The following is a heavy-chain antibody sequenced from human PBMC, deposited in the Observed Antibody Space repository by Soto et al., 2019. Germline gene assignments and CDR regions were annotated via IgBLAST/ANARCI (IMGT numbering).Heavy chain of an antibody. J-gene: IGHJ5*02. Sequence: SVKVSCKASGGTFSSYAISWVRQAPGQGVEWMGGIIPIFAPANYQQKFQGRVTITADESTSTAYMELSSLRSEDTAVYYCARARVAKLEAAAGPRGRWFDPWGQGTLVTVSS. D-gene: IGHD6-13*01. V-gene: IGHV1-69*01. CDR1: GGTFSSYA. CDR3: ARARVAKLEAAAGPRGRWFDP. CDR2: IIPIFAPA.